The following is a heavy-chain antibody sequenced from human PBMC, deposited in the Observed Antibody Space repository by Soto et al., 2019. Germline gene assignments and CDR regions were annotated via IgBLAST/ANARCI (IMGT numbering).Heavy chain of an antibody. Sequence: GGSLRLSCAASGFAFSDYYMSWIRQAPGKGLEWVSYISSSSSHTHYADSVKGRFTVSRDNAKNSLYLQMNSLRVEDTAVYYCARDAIPDVDAAMVPLYYYYFGMDVWGQGTTVTVSS. CDR3: ARDAIPDVDAAMVPLYYYYFGMDV. CDR1: GFAFSDYY. J-gene: IGHJ6*02. CDR2: ISSSSSHT. D-gene: IGHD5-18*01. V-gene: IGHV3-11*06.